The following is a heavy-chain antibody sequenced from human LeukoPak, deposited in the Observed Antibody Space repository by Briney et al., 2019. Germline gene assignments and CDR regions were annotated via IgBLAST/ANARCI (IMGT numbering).Heavy chain of an antibody. D-gene: IGHD2-2*02. Sequence: GESLKISCKASGYTFTSYGISWVRQAPGQGLEWMGWINPNSGGTNYAQKFQGRVTMTRDTSISTAYMELSRLRSDDTAVYYCARDYCSSTSCYTRLDYWGQGTLVTVSS. CDR3: ARDYCSSTSCYTRLDY. V-gene: IGHV1-2*02. CDR1: GYTFTSYG. J-gene: IGHJ4*02. CDR2: INPNSGGT.